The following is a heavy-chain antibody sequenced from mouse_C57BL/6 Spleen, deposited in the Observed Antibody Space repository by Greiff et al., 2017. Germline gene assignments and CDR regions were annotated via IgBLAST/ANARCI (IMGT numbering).Heavy chain of an antibody. Sequence: QVQLKQSGAELVMPGASVKLSCKASGYTFTSYWMHCVKQRPGQGLEWIGEIDPSDSYTNYNQKFKGKSTLTVDKSSSTAYMQLSSLTSEDSAVYYCARGYDGYSLYAMDYWGQGTSVTVSS. CDR2: IDPSDSYT. J-gene: IGHJ4*01. D-gene: IGHD2-3*01. V-gene: IGHV1-69*01. CDR1: GYTFTSYW. CDR3: ARGYDGYSLYAMDY.